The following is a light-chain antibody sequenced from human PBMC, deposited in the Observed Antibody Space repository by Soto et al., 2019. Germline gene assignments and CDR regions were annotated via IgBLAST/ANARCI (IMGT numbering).Light chain of an antibody. V-gene: IGKV3-15*01. Sequence: TIYVASEQRNTVYCRASQGISNYLAWYQQKPGQAPRLLIYGASTRPSGIPARFSVSGSGTDFTLTISSLQPEDFAVYYCQFYGGPPMTFGQGTKVDIK. CDR1: QGISNY. J-gene: IGKJ1*01. CDR2: GAS. CDR3: QFYGGPPMT.